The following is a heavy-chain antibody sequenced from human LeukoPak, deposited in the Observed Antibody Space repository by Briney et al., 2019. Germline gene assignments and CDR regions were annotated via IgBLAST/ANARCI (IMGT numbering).Heavy chain of an antibody. CDR3: ARDAFYSLGGVIASTGSWFDP. J-gene: IGHJ5*02. CDR1: GGSISSGGYY. D-gene: IGHD3-16*01. Sequence: PSETLSLTCTVSGGSISSGGYYWSWIRQHPGKGLEWIGYIYYSGSTYYNPSLKSRVTISVDTSKNQFSLKLSSVTAADTAVYYCARDAFYSLGGVIASTGSWFDPWGQGTPVTVSS. CDR2: IYYSGST. V-gene: IGHV4-31*03.